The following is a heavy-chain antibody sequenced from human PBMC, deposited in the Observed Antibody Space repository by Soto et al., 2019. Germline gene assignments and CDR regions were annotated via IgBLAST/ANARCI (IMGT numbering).Heavy chain of an antibody. CDR3: ARVPQTVDYFDY. J-gene: IGHJ4*02. CDR2: IIPIFGTA. Sequence: ASVKVSCKASGGTFSSYAISWVRQAPGQGLEWMGGIIPIFGTANYAQKFQGRVTITADESTSTAYMELSSLRSEDTAVYYCARVPQTVDYFDYWGQGTLVTVSS. CDR1: GGTFSSYA. V-gene: IGHV1-69*13. D-gene: IGHD4-4*01.